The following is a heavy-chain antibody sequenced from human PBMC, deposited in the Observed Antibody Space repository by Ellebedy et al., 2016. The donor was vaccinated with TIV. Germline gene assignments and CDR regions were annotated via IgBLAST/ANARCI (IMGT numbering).Heavy chain of an antibody. CDR3: ARDGGEVIIIVPDYFDS. D-gene: IGHD3-10*01. V-gene: IGHV3-23*01. CDR1: GFTFKNYA. CDR2: ISGSGGPP. Sequence: GGSLRLXXAASGFTFKNYAMTWVRQAPGKGLEWVSAISGSGGPPYYADSVKGRFTISRDNSKNTVYLQMNSLRAEDTAVYYCARDGGEVIIIVPDYFDSWGQGTLVTVSS. J-gene: IGHJ4*02.